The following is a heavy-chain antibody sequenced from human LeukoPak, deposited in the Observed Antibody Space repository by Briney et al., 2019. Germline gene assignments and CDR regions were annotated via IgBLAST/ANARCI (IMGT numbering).Heavy chain of an antibody. Sequence: SETLSLTCTFSGGSISNSYWSWIRQPPGKGLEWIGYMYYSGNTNYNPSLKSRVTISVDTSKNQLSLRLSSVTAADTALYYCARQVVTGYFDFWGQGTLVTVSS. CDR1: GGSISNSY. CDR2: MYYSGNT. V-gene: IGHV4-59*08. J-gene: IGHJ4*02. CDR3: ARQVVTGYFDF. D-gene: IGHD2-21*02.